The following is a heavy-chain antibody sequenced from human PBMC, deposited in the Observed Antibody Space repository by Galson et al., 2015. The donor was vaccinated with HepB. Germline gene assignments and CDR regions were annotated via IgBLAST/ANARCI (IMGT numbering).Heavy chain of an antibody. CDR2: ISYDGNNI. V-gene: IGHV3-30*18. Sequence: SLRLSCAASGFTFSSYGIHWVRQAPGKGLEWVAVISYDGNNIYYADSVKGRFTISRDNSQNMLYLQMNSLRDEDTAVYYCAKDRGYKSTWYRLYYYAMDVWGQGTTVTVSS. J-gene: IGHJ6*02. CDR3: AKDRGYKSTWYRLYYYAMDV. CDR1: GFTFSSYG. D-gene: IGHD6-13*01.